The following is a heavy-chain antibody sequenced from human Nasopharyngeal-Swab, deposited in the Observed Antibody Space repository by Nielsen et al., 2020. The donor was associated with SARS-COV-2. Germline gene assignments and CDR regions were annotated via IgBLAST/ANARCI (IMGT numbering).Heavy chain of an antibody. CDR3: VGSSWYGDYYYYYGMDV. V-gene: IGHV4-39*07. Sequence: SETLSLTCTVSGGSISSSSYYWGWLRQPPGKGLEWIGSIYYSGSTYYNPSLKSRVTISVGTSKNQFSLKLSSVTAADTAVYYCVGSSWYGDYYYYYGMDVWGQGTTVTVSS. J-gene: IGHJ6*02. CDR1: GGSISSSSYY. D-gene: IGHD6-13*01. CDR2: IYYSGST.